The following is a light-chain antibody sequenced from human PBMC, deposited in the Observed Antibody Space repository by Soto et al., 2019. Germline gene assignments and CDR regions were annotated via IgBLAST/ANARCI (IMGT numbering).Light chain of an antibody. CDR3: QQYDKWPLT. CDR2: GAS. CDR1: HSVDSN. V-gene: IGKV3D-15*01. J-gene: IGKJ4*01. Sequence: EIVMTQSPGTLSVSPGQGVTLSCRASHSVDSNLAWYQQKPGQAPRLLIYGASTRPTGIPDRFSGSGSGTEFTLTISSLQSEDFAVYYCQQYDKWPLTFGGGTKVDIK.